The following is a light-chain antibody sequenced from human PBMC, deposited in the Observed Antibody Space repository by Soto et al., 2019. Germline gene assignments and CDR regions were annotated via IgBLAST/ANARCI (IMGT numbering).Light chain of an antibody. CDR2: DVS. V-gene: IGLV2-14*03. J-gene: IGLJ1*01. Sequence: QSALTQPASVSGSPGQSITISCTGTISGVADYKYVSWYQQHPGTAPKLIIYDVSNRPSGVSNRLSGSKSGSTASLTISGLQAEDEADYYCSAYTTSSTLYVFGTGTKVTVL. CDR1: ISGVADYKY. CDR3: SAYTTSSTLYV.